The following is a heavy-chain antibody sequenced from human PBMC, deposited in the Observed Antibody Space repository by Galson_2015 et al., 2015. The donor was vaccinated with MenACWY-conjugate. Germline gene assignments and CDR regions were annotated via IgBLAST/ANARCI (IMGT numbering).Heavy chain of an antibody. V-gene: IGHV1-69*13. Sequence: SVKVSCKASGGTFSSYAISWVRQAPGQGLEWMGGIIPIFGTANYAQKFQGRVTITADESTSTAYMELSSLRSEDTAVYYCARDRGGYYYDSSGYYLFDYWGQGTLVTVSS. D-gene: IGHD3-22*01. CDR1: GGTFSSYA. CDR2: IIPIFGTA. CDR3: ARDRGGYYYDSSGYYLFDY. J-gene: IGHJ4*02.